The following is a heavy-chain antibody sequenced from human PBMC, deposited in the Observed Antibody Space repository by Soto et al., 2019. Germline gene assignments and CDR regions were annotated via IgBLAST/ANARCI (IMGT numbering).Heavy chain of an antibody. Sequence: TGGSLRLSCAASGLTFSSYAMSWVRQAPGKGLEWVSAISGSGGSTYYADSVKGRFTISRDNSKNTLYLQMNSLRAEDTAVYYCAKDSDEPFYYGMDVWGQGTTVTVSS. CDR3: AKDSDEPFYYGMDV. J-gene: IGHJ6*02. CDR1: GLTFSSYA. V-gene: IGHV3-23*01. CDR2: ISGSGGST.